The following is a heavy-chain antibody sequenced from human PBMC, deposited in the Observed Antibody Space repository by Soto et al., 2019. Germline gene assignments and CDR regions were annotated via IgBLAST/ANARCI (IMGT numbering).Heavy chain of an antibody. J-gene: IGHJ4*02. CDR2: ISYDGSNK. CDR1: GFTFSSYA. V-gene: IGHV3-30-3*01. Sequence: GGSLRLSCAASGFTFSSYAMHWVRQAPGKGLEWVAVISYDGSNKYYADSVKGRFTISRDNSKNTLYLQMNSLRAEDTAVYYCARDPPGRPFDYWGQGTLVTVSS. CDR3: ARDPPGRPFDY.